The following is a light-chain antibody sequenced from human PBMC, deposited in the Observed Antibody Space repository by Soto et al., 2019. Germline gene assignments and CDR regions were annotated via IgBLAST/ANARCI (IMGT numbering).Light chain of an antibody. CDR2: EVN. Sequence: QSALTQPPSVSGSPGQSVTISCTGTSTDVGPYNRVSWYQQPPGTAPILIIYEVNNRPSGVPDRFSGSKSGNTASLTISGRQAEDEADYYCSSYTITSTVVFGGGTKVTVL. CDR3: SSYTITSTVV. J-gene: IGLJ2*01. V-gene: IGLV2-18*02. CDR1: STDVGPYNR.